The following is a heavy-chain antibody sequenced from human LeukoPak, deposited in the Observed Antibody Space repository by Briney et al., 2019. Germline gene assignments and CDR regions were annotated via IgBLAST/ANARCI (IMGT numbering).Heavy chain of an antibody. CDR2: ISYDGSNK. CDR1: GFTFSSYA. D-gene: IGHD3-9*01. CDR3: AKDQVMRYFELSMDV. V-gene: IGHV3-30*04. J-gene: IGHJ6*04. Sequence: GGSLRLSCAASGFTFSSYAMHWVRQAPGKGLEWVAVISYDGSNKYYADSVKGRFTISRDNSKNTLYLQMNSLRAEDTAVYYCAKDQVMRYFELSMDVWGKGTTVTVSS.